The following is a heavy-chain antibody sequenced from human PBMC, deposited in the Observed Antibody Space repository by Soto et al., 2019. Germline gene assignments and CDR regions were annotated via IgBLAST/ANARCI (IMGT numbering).Heavy chain of an antibody. CDR3: VRDQAYYAFWSGPDIPNDAFDI. CDR1: GYTFTSYD. J-gene: IGHJ3*02. D-gene: IGHD3-3*01. CDR2: MNPNSGNT. V-gene: IGHV1-8*01. Sequence: ASVKVSCKASGYTFTSYDINWVRQATGQGLEWMGWMNPNSGNTGYAQKFQGRVTMTRNTSISTAYMELSSLRSEDMVVFSCVRDQAYYAFWSGPDIPNDAFDIWGQGTMVTVSS.